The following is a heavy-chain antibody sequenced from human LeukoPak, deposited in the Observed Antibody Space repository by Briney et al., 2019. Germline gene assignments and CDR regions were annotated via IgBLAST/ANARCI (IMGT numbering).Heavy chain of an antibody. CDR1: GGSISSTGYS. CDR2: IYHSGGT. V-gene: IGHV4-30-2*06. J-gene: IGHJ4*02. CDR3: ARTVTTTHFEN. Sequence: PSQTLSLTCAVSGGSISSTGYSWSWIRQSPGKGLEWIGYIYHSGGTYYNPSLRSRVTISIDRSKNQFSLNLSSVTAVDTAVYYCARTVTTTHFENWGQGILVTVPS. D-gene: IGHD4-11*01.